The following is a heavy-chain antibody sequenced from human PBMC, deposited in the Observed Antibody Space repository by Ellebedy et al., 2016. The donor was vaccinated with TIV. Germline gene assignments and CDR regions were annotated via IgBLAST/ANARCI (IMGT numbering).Heavy chain of an antibody. J-gene: IGHJ6*02. CDR3: AAALIVGATGRNMDV. D-gene: IGHD1-26*01. Sequence: GESLKISCAAPGFTFSNYWMNWVRQAPGKGLEWVANINQDGSEKYYVDSVKGRFTISRDNAKNSLYLQMNSLRAEDTAVYYCAAALIVGATGRNMDVWGQGTTVTVSS. CDR1: GFTFSNYW. V-gene: IGHV3-7*01. CDR2: INQDGSEK.